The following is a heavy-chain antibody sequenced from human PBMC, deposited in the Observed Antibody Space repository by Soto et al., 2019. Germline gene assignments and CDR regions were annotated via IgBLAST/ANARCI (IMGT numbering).Heavy chain of an antibody. D-gene: IGHD3-3*01. V-gene: IGHV3-30*03. CDR2: ISYDGSNK. CDR1: GFTFSSYG. Sequence: PGGSLRLSCAASGFTFSSYGMHWVRQAPGKGLEWVAVISYDGSNKYYADSVKGRFTISRDNSKNTLYLQMNSLRAEDTAVYYCATARGDFGVAIIDGMDVWGQGTTVTVSS. J-gene: IGHJ6*02. CDR3: ATARGDFGVAIIDGMDV.